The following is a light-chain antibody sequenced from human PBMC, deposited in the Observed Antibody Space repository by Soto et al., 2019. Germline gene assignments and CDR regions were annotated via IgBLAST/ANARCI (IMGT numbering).Light chain of an antibody. Sequence: QSALTQPASVSGSPGQSITISCTGTSSDVGNYKYVSWYQQRPGKAPKLIIYEVTRRPSGVPDRIFASKSDTTASLTVSGLQAEDEADYYCSSFAGTNSFVFGTGTKLTVL. J-gene: IGLJ1*01. CDR3: SSFAGTNSFV. V-gene: IGLV2-8*01. CDR1: SSDVGNYKY. CDR2: EVT.